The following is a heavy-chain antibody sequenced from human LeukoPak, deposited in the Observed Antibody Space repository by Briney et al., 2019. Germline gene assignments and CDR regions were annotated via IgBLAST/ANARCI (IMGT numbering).Heavy chain of an antibody. Sequence: SETLSLTCTVSGGSISSFYWSWIRQPPGKGLEWIGYIYYSGSTNYNPSFKSRVTISVDTSKKQFSLKLSSVTAADTAVYYCARTVATIEPYYSDFWGQGTLVTVSS. CDR3: ARTVATIEPYYSDF. V-gene: IGHV4-59*08. CDR2: IYYSGST. J-gene: IGHJ4*02. CDR1: GGSISSFY. D-gene: IGHD5-12*01.